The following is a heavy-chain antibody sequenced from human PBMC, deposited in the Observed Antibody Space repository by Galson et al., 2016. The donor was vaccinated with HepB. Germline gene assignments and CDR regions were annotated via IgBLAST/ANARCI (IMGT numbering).Heavy chain of an antibody. CDR1: GFTFSTHA. V-gene: IGHV3-23*01. Sequence: SLRLPCAASGFTFSTHAMSWVRQGPGTGLEWVSAISGTGDRRDHADSVKGRSTLSRDNLKNTVHLQMDSLRAEDTALYYCATSNSYGYVHWGPGALVTVSS. D-gene: IGHD5-18*01. J-gene: IGHJ4*02. CDR3: ATSNSYGYVH. CDR2: ISGTGDRR.